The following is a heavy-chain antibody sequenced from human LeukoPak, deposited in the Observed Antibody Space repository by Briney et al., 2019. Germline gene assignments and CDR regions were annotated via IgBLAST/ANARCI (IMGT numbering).Heavy chain of an antibody. D-gene: IGHD2-21*02. CDR1: GYRFISNY. V-gene: IGHV1-2*02. Sequence: ASVTVSFKSSGYRFISNYIQWVRQAPGLGPEWMGWMHPGNGNTRYLDKFQGRVTMTRDTSFNTAYMDLSSLRSGDTAVYYCAREGSYCVGGDCYSFDFWGQGTLITVSS. CDR2: MHPGNGNT. J-gene: IGHJ4*02. CDR3: AREGSYCVGGDCYSFDF.